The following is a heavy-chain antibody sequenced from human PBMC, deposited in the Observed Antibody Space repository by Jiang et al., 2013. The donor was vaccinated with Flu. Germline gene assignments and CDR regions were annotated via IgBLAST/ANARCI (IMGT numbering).Heavy chain of an antibody. CDR2: LSGSGGDT. D-gene: IGHD2-21*02. CDR1: GFTFSNYA. J-gene: IGHJ3*02. V-gene: IGHV3-23*01. CDR3: AKSDGFLIEAFDT. Sequence: QLLESGGVVVQPGGSLRLSCAASGFTFSNYAMSWVRQAPGKGLEWVSALSGSGGDTYYADSVKGQFTISRDNSKNTLYLQMNSLRAEDTAVYYCAKSDGFLIEAFDTWGQGTMVTVSS.